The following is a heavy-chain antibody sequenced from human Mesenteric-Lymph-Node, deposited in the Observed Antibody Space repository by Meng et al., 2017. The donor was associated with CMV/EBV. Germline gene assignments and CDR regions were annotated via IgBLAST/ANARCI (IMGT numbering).Heavy chain of an antibody. CDR3: ARAQIIPDHYDWGRNAFDI. J-gene: IGHJ3*02. Sequence: SVKVSCKASGGTFSNYAMRWERQAPGQGLEWMGGIIPIFGTANYAQKFQGRVTITTDESTSTAYMELSSLRSEDTAVYYCARAQIIPDHYDWGRNAFDIWGQGTMVTVSS. D-gene: IGHD3-16*01. V-gene: IGHV1-69*05. CDR1: GGTFSNYA. CDR2: IIPIFGTA.